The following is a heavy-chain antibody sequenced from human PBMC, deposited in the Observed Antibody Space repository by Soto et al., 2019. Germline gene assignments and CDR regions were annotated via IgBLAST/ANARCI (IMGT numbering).Heavy chain of an antibody. CDR2: IIPIPDIT. Sequence: GASVKVSCKAPGGTFSTYIISWVRQAPGQGLEWMGRIIPIPDITNYAQKFQGRVTVTADRSTSTAYMELTSLKSEDTAVYYCARDRITTRGDAFYLWSQGKMVTVS. J-gene: IGHJ3*01. CDR1: GGTFSTYI. CDR3: ARDRITTRGDAFYL. V-gene: IGHV1-69*04. D-gene: IGHD3-3*01.